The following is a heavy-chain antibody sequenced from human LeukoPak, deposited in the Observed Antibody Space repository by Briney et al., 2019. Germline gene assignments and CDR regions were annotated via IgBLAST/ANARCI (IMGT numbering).Heavy chain of an antibody. CDR1: GFTFSSYA. J-gene: IGHJ4*02. CDR3: APPHTGPGGGTNYPPHY. CDR2: ISGSGGST. Sequence: GGSLRLSCAASGFTFSSYAMSWVRQAPGKGLEWVSRISGSGGSTYYTDSVKGRFTISRDNSKNTLYLQMNSLRGEDTALYYCAPPHTGPGGGTNYPPHYWGQGTLVTVSS. V-gene: IGHV3-23*01. D-gene: IGHD3-10*01.